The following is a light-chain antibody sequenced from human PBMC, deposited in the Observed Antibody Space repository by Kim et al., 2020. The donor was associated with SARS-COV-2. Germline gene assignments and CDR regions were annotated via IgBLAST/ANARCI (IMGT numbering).Light chain of an antibody. CDR2: AAS. J-gene: IGKJ2*01. Sequence: DNQMTQSPSSLSASIGDRVTITCRASQGIRKDLGWYQQKPGKVPKRLIYAASNLESGVPSRFSGSGSGTDFSLTISSLQPEDFATYYCLQHNSYPRYTFGQGTKLEI. CDR3: LQHNSYPRYT. V-gene: IGKV1-17*01. CDR1: QGIRKD.